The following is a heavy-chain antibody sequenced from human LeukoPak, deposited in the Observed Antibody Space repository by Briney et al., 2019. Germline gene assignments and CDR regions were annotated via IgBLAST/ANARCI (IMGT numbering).Heavy chain of an antibody. Sequence: GGSLRLSCAASGFTFSNYAMSWVRQAPGKGLEWVSAINGGGGSTYYADSVKGRFTISRDNSKNTLHLQMNSLRAEDTAVYYCAKDLGSGYSYGYFDYWGHGTLVTVSS. V-gene: IGHV3-23*01. J-gene: IGHJ4*01. CDR1: GFTFSNYA. CDR3: AKDLGSGYSYGYFDY. CDR2: INGGGGST. D-gene: IGHD5-18*01.